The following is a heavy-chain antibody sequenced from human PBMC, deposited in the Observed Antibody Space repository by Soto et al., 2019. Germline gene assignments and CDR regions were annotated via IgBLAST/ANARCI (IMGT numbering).Heavy chain of an antibody. D-gene: IGHD6-6*01. CDR2: IYPDDSNT. Sequence: GESLKISCKGSGYSFRSYWIGWVRQMPGKGMEWMEIIYPDDSNTKYIPSFQGQVTISADNSISTAYLHWSSLKVSDTAMYYCARHLHSNSVHITPVSPDYWGQGTLVTVSS. V-gene: IGHV5-51*01. CDR1: GYSFRSYW. J-gene: IGHJ4*02. CDR3: ARHLHSNSVHITPVSPDY.